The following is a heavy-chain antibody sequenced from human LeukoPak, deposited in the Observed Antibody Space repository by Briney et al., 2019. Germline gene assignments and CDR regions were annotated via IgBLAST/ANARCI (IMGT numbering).Heavy chain of an antibody. D-gene: IGHD3-3*01. CDR3: AGYDFWSGLI. J-gene: IGHJ4*02. CDR1: GGSISSYY. Sequence: SETLSLTCTVSGGSISSYYWSWIRQPPGEGLEWIGYIYYSGSTNYNPSLKSRVTISVDTSKNQFSLKLSSVTAADTAVYYCAGYDFWSGLIWGQGTLVTVSS. CDR2: IYYSGST. V-gene: IGHV4-59*08.